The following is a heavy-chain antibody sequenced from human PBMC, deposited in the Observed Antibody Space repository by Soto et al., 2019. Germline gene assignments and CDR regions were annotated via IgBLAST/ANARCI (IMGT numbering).Heavy chain of an antibody. J-gene: IGHJ5*02. V-gene: IGHV4-31*03. Sequence: PSETLSLTCTVSGGSISSGGYYWSWIRQHPGKGLEWIGCIYYSGSTYYNPSLKSRVTISVDTSKNQFSLKLSSVTAADTAVYYCARGIVVVPAAMSWFDPWGQGTLVTVSS. CDR1: GGSISSGGYY. CDR2: IYYSGST. D-gene: IGHD2-2*01. CDR3: ARGIVVVPAAMSWFDP.